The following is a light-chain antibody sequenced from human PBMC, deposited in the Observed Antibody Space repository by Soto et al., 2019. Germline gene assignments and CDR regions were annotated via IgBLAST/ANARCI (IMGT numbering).Light chain of an antibody. CDR3: SSYTSSSTRV. J-gene: IGLJ2*01. CDR1: SSDVGGYNY. V-gene: IGLV2-14*01. Sequence: QSVLTQPASVFGSTGQSITISCTGTSSDVGGYNYVSWYQQHPGKAPKPMIYDVSNRPSGVSNRFSGSKSGNTVSLTISGLQAEDEADYYCSSYTSSSTRVFGGGTQLTVL. CDR2: DVS.